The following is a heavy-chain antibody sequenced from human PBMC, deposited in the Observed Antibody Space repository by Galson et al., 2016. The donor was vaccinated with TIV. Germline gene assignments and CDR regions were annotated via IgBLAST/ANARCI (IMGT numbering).Heavy chain of an antibody. CDR3: ARWNDHGDRSYDY. V-gene: IGHV3-30*03. J-gene: IGHJ4*02. D-gene: IGHD4-17*01. CDR1: GFTFGIYV. CDR2: ISHDGEKK. Sequence: SLRLSCAASGFTFGIYVMHWVRQAPGKGLEWVAVISHDGEKKFYADSVKGRVTISRDDSKNTVYLQMNNLRAEDTAVYYCARWNDHGDRSYDYWGQGTLVTVSS.